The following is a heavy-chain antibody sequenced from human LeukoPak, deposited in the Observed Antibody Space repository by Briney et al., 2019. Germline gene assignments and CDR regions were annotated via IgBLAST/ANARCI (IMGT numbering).Heavy chain of an antibody. D-gene: IGHD5-24*01. CDR1: GFTFSSYG. CDR2: ISYDGSNK. Sequence: PGGSLRLSCAASGFTFSSYGMHWVRQAPGKGLEGVAVISYDGSNKYYADSVKGRFTISRDNSKNTLYLQMNSLRAEDTAVYYCAKPLEMATIWDAFDIWGQGTMVTVSS. V-gene: IGHV3-30*18. CDR3: AKPLEMATIWDAFDI. J-gene: IGHJ3*02.